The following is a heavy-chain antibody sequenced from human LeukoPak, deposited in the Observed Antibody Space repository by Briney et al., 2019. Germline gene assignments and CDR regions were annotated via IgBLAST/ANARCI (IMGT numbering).Heavy chain of an antibody. D-gene: IGHD6-19*01. Sequence: GGSLRLSCAASGFTFSSYSMNWVRQAPGKGLEWVSYISSSSTTIYYVGSVKGRFTISRDNAKNSLYLQMNSLRAEDTAVYYCAREPAEAGKNWFDPWGQGTLVTVSS. J-gene: IGHJ5*02. V-gene: IGHV3-48*04. CDR3: AREPAEAGKNWFDP. CDR2: ISSSSTTI. CDR1: GFTFSSYS.